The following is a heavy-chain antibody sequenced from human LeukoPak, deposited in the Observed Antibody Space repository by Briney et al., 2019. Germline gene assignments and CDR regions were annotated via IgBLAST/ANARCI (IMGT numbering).Heavy chain of an antibody. V-gene: IGHV4-30-4*01. CDR1: GGSISSGDYY. J-gene: IGHJ4*02. CDR2: IYHSGST. Sequence: SETLSLTCTVSGGSISSGDYYWSWIRQPPGKGLEWIGYIYHSGSTYYNPSLKSRVTISVDTSKNQFSLKLSSVTAADTAVYYCARDRGYTYGVDDWGQGTLVTVSS. CDR3: ARDRGYTYGVDD. D-gene: IGHD5-18*01.